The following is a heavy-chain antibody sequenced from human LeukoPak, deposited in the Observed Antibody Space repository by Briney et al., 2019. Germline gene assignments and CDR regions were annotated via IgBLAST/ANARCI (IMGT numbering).Heavy chain of an antibody. CDR1: GFTFSSYA. J-gene: IGHJ3*02. CDR2: ISSNGGST. CDR3: ARGYCSSTSCHTRDAFDI. V-gene: IGHV3-64*01. Sequence: GGSLRLSCAASGFTFSSYAMHWVRQAPGKGLEYVSAISSNGGSTYYANSVKGRFTISRDNSKNTLYLQMGSLRAEDTAVYYCARGYCSSTSCHTRDAFDIWGQGTMVTVSS. D-gene: IGHD2-2*02.